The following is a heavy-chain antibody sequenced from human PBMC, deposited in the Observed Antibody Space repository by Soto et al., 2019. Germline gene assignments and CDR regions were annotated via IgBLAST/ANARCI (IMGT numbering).Heavy chain of an antibody. V-gene: IGHV4-34*01. Sequence: QVQLQQWGAGLLKPSETLSLTCAVYGGSFSGYYWSWIRQPPGKGLEWIGEINHSGSTNYNPSLRSRVTISVDTSKNQFSLKLSSVTAADTAVYYCARATISYVGHDYWGQGTLVTVSS. CDR1: GGSFSGYY. CDR3: ARATISYVGHDY. J-gene: IGHJ4*02. CDR2: INHSGST. D-gene: IGHD3-10*02.